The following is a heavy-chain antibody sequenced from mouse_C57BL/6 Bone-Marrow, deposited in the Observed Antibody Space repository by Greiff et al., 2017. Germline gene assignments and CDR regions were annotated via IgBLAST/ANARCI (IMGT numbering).Heavy chain of an antibody. D-gene: IGHD2-10*01. CDR2: IHPSDSDT. CDR1: GYTFTSYW. CDR3: ATCYGNYVYWFAY. J-gene: IGHJ3*01. V-gene: IGHV1-74*01. Sequence: QVQLQQPGAELVKPGASVKVSCKASGYTFTSYWMHWVKQRPGQGLEWIGRIHPSDSDTNYNQKFKGKATLTVDKSSSTAYLQLSSLTSEDSAVYYCATCYGNYVYWFAYWGQGTLVTVSA.